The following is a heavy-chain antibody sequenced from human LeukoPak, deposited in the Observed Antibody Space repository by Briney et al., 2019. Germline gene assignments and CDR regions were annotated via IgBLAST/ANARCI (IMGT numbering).Heavy chain of an antibody. CDR1: GFTFDDYD. V-gene: IGHV3-20*04. CDR3: ASSTGIAAAEFDY. J-gene: IGHJ4*02. CDR2: ITWNGGNT. Sequence: GGSLRLSCAASGFTFDDYDMSWVRQAPGKGLEWVSGITWNGGNTAYADSVQGRFTISRGNAKNSLYLQMNSLRAEDTAVYYCASSTGIAAAEFDYWGQGTLVTVSS. D-gene: IGHD6-13*01.